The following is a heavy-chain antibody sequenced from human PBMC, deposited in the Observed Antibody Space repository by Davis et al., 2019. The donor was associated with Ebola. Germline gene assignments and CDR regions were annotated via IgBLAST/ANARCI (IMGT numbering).Heavy chain of an antibody. D-gene: IGHD4-11*01. CDR1: GYSFTSYW. CDR3: ARSDYRNYYYYYGMDV. J-gene: IGHJ6*02. Sequence: GESLKIYCKGSGYSFTSYWIGWVRQMPGKGLEWMGIIYPGDSDTRYSPSFQGQVTISADKSISTAYLQWSSLKASDTAMYYCARSDYRNYYYYYGMDVWGQGTTVTVSS. CDR2: IYPGDSDT. V-gene: IGHV5-51*01.